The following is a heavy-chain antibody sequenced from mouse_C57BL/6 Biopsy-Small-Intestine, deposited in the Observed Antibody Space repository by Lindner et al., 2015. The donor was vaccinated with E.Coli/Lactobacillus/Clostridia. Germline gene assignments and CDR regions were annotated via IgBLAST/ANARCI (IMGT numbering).Heavy chain of an antibody. CDR1: GYTFSTYW. V-gene: IGHV1-80*01. CDR3: ARRVATRTRDAMDY. Sequence: VQLQESGPELVKPGASVKISCKASGYTFSTYWMNWVKQRPGKGLEWIGWIYPGGGDTNYNGKFKGKATLTADKSSSTAYMQLSSLTSEDSAVYFCARRVATRTRDAMDYWGQGTSVTVSS. D-gene: IGHD4-1*02. J-gene: IGHJ4*01. CDR2: IYPGGGDT.